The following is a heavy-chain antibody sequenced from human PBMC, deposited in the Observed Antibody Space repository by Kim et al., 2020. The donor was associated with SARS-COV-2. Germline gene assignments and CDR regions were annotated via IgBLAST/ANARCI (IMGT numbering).Heavy chain of an antibody. J-gene: IGHJ1*01. CDR3: AKDSRSGSIGVIFQH. Sequence: GGSLRLSCAASGFTFSSYGMHWVRQAPGKGLEWVAVISYDGSNKYYADSVKGRFTISRDNSKNTLYLQMNSLRAEDTAVYYCAKDSRSGSIGVIFQHWGQGTLVTVSS. CDR2: ISYDGSNK. CDR1: GFTFSSYG. D-gene: IGHD1-26*01. V-gene: IGHV3-30*18.